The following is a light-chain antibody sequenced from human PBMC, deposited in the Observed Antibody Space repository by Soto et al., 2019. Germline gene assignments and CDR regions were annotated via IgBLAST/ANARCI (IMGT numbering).Light chain of an antibody. CDR3: QQYRNSLYT. CDR1: QSVSSSY. CDR2: GAS. Sequence: EIVLTQSPGTLSLSPEERATLSCRASQSVSSSYLAWYQQKPGQAPRLLIYGASSRATGIPDRFSGSGSGTDFTLTISRREPEDFAVYYCQQYRNSLYTFGQGTKLEIK. J-gene: IGKJ2*01. V-gene: IGKV3-20*01.